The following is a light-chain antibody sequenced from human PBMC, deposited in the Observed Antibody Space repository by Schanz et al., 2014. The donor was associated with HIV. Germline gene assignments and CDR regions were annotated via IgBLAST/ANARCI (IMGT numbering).Light chain of an antibody. CDR3: GTWANLLTGEV. J-gene: IGLJ2*01. Sequence: QSVLTQPPSVSAAPGQKVIISCSGAYSNIGNNYVSWYQQFPGAAPRLLIYLNSQRPSGIPARFSGSKSGTSATLVIAELQPEDEADYYCGTWANLLTGEVFGGGTKVTVL. CDR1: YSNIGNNY. V-gene: IGLV1-51*01. CDR2: LNS.